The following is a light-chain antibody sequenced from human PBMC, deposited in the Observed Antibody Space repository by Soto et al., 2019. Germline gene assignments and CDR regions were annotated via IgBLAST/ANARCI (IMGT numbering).Light chain of an antibody. J-gene: IGKJ1*01. CDR3: HQYYSYRT. Sequence: AIRMTQSPSSFSASTGDRVTITCRASQGIRSYLAWYQQNPGKAPKLLIYAASTLQSGVPSRFSGSGSGTDFTLTISCLQSEDFATYYCHQYYSYRTFGQGTKVEIK. V-gene: IGKV1-8*01. CDR2: AAS. CDR1: QGIRSY.